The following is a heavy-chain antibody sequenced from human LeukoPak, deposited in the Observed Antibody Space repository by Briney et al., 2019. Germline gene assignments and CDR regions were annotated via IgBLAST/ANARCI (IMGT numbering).Heavy chain of an antibody. J-gene: IGHJ5*02. CDR2: MMLDGSEE. D-gene: IGHD2-15*01. Sequence: GGSMRLSCAASGFTFRSYWMSWVRQAPGKGLEWVANMMLDGSEEYYVDSVKGRFTISSDNAKNSLYLQMNSLRVDDTAVYYCARWARYCSSGSCYSWFDPWGQGTLVTVSS. V-gene: IGHV3-7*01. CDR1: GFTFRSYW. CDR3: ARWARYCSSGSCYSWFDP.